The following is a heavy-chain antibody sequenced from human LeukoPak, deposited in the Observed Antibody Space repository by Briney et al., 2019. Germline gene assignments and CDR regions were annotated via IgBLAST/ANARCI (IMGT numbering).Heavy chain of an antibody. CDR3: AKGHSSSWTGDY. D-gene: IGHD6-13*01. CDR2: ISGSGGST. V-gene: IGHV3-23*01. CDR1: GFTFDDYA. Sequence: GRSLRLSCAASGFTFDDYAMHWVRQAPGKGLEWVSAISGSGGSTYYADSVKGRFTISRDNSKNTLYLQMNSLRAEDTAVYYCAKGHSSSWTGDYWGQGTLVTVSS. J-gene: IGHJ4*02.